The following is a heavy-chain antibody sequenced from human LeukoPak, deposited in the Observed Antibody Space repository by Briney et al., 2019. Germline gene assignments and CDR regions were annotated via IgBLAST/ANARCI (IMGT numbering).Heavy chain of an antibody. Sequence: GGSLRLSCAASGFTCSIYRMNWVRQAPGKGQEWVSLISSNSSHTYTADSVKGRFTISRDNAKNSLYLEMNSRRVEDTAVYYCARTRDGYNFGPFDCWGQGTLVTVSS. D-gene: IGHD5-24*01. CDR3: ARTRDGYNFGPFDC. CDR2: ISSNSSHT. CDR1: GFTCSIYR. J-gene: IGHJ4*02. V-gene: IGHV3-21*01.